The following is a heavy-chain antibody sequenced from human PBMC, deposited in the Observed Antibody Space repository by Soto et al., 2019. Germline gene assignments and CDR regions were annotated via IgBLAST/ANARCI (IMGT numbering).Heavy chain of an antibody. CDR1: GFTFSNAW. CDR2: IKSKTDGGTT. CDR3: TLTPIVVVIRFDY. D-gene: IGHD3-22*01. V-gene: IGHV3-15*07. Sequence: GGSLRLSCAASGFTFSNAWMNWVRQAPGKGLEWVGRIKSKTDGGTTDYAAPVKGRFTISRDDSKNTLYLQMNSLKTEDTAVYYCTLTPIVVVIRFDYWGQGTLVTVSS. J-gene: IGHJ4*02.